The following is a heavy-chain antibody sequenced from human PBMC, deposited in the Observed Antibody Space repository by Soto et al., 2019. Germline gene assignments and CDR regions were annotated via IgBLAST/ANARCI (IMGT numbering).Heavy chain of an antibody. CDR2: IKSKADGGTT. CDR3: IAFSDINLPIVRFGY. D-gene: IGHD3-16*01. J-gene: IGHJ4*01. Sequence: SLRLSCAASGFFFSNAWINSVRQAPGKGLEWVGRIKSKADGGTTDFAAPVKGRFAISRDDSKNMMYMEMSSLRTEDTAVYYCIAFSDINLPIVRFGYCGNRSLVTVAS. V-gene: IGHV3-15*07. CDR1: GFFFSNAW.